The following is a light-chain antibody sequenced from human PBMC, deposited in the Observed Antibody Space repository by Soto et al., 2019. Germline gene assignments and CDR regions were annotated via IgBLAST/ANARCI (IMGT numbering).Light chain of an antibody. CDR2: DVS. J-gene: IGLJ1*01. CDR3: CSYAGRYTYV. CDR1: SSDVGGYNY. Sequence: QSALTQPRSVSGSPGQTVTISCTGTSSDVGGYNYVSWYQQHPGKAPKLMIYDVSKRPSWVPDRFSGSKAVNTASLTISGLQAEDEAYYYCCSYAGRYTYVVGTGTKLTVL. V-gene: IGLV2-11*01.